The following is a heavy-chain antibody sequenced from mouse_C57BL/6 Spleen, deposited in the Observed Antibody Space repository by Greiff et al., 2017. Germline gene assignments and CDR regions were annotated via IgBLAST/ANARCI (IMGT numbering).Heavy chain of an antibody. CDR3: ARDYYGSSYGY. CDR1: GYSITSGYY. V-gene: IGHV3-6*01. Sequence: EVQLVESGPGLAKPSQSLSLTCSVTGYSITSGYYWNWIRQFPGNQLEWMGYISYDGSNKSNPSLKNRISITRDTSKNQFILKWKAVTTEDTATNYCARDYYGSSYGYWGQGTTLTVSS. D-gene: IGHD1-1*01. J-gene: IGHJ2*01. CDR2: ISYDGSN.